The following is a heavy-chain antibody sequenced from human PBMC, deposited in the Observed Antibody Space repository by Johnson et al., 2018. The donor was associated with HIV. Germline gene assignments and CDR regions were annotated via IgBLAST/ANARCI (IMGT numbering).Heavy chain of an antibody. CDR1: GFTFSSYW. CDR2: IKQDGSEK. CDR3: ARYAAAWVGGMAFDI. Sequence: VQLVESGGGLVQPGGSLRLSCAASGFTFSSYWMSWVRQAPGKGLEWVANIKQDGSEKYYVDSVKGRFTISRDNSKNTLYLKMNSLRAEDTAVYYCARYAAAWVGGMAFDIWGQGTMVTVSS. V-gene: IGHV3-7*01. J-gene: IGHJ3*02. D-gene: IGHD6-13*01.